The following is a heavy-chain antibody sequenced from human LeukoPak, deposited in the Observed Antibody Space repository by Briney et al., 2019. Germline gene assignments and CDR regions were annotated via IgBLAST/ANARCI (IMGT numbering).Heavy chain of an antibody. Sequence: PSETLSLTCTVSGGSISSYYWSWIRQPPGKGLEWIGYIYYSGSTNYNPSLKSRVTISVDTSKNQFSLKLSSVTAADTAVYYCARDVGGWYDYWGQGTLVTVSS. V-gene: IGHV4-59*01. J-gene: IGHJ4*02. CDR1: GGSISSYY. D-gene: IGHD6-19*01. CDR3: ARDVGGWYDY. CDR2: IYYSGST.